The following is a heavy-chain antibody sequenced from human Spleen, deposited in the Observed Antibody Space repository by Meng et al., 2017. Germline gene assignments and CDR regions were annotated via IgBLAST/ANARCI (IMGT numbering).Heavy chain of an antibody. Sequence: GESLKISCAASGFTFSSYEMNWVRQAPGKGLEWVSSISSSSSYIYYADSVKGRFTISRDNAKNSLYLQMNSLRAEDTAVYYCARDTRRYDFWSGYFAGAPYYYGMDVWGQGTTVTVSS. J-gene: IGHJ6*02. CDR2: ISSSSSYI. CDR1: GFTFSSYE. CDR3: ARDTRRYDFWSGYFAGAPYYYGMDV. V-gene: IGHV3-21*01. D-gene: IGHD3-3*01.